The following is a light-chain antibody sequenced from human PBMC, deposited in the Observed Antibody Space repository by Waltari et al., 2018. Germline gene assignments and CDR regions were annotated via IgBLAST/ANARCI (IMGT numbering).Light chain of an antibody. CDR2: DVV. CDR3: CSYAGAYTFV. V-gene: IGLV2-11*01. Sequence: QSALTQPHSVSASPGQSVTIPCSGSINDVGVEDYVSWYQQLTGKAPKPILYDVVKRPSGVPSRFSGSKYGTTASLTISGLQTDDEATYYCCSYAGAYTFVFGGGTKLTVL. CDR1: INDVGVEDY. J-gene: IGLJ3*02.